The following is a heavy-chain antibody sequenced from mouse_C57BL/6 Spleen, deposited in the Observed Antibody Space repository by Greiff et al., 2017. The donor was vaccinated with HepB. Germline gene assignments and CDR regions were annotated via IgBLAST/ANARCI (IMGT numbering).Heavy chain of an antibody. CDR2: INPYNGGT. D-gene: IGHD1-1*01. CDR1: GYTFTDYY. V-gene: IGHV1-19*01. CDR3: ARPHYGSSYDWYFDV. Sequence: EVQLQQSGPVLVKPGASLKMSCKASGYTFTDYYMNWVKQSHGKSLEWIGVINPYNGGTSYNQKFKGKATLTVDKSSSTAYMELNSLTSEDSAVYYCARPHYGSSYDWYFDVWGTGTTVTVSS. J-gene: IGHJ1*03.